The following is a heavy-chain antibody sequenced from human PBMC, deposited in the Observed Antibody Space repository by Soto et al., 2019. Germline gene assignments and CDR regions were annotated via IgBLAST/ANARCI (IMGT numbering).Heavy chain of an antibody. Sequence: ASVKVSCKASGYTFTSYGISWVRQAPGQGLEWMGLISAYNGNTNYAQKLQGRVTMTTDTSTSTAYMELRSLRSDDTAVYYCARVGCSSTSCSTLRGNWFDPWGQGTLVTVSS. J-gene: IGHJ5*02. CDR1: GYTFTSYG. CDR2: ISAYNGNT. V-gene: IGHV1-18*01. CDR3: ARVGCSSTSCSTLRGNWFDP. D-gene: IGHD2-2*01.